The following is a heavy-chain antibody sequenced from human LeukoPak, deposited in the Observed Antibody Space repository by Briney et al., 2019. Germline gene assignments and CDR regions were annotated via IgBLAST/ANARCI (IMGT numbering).Heavy chain of an antibody. V-gene: IGHV4-39*01. CDR1: GDSISSGNYY. D-gene: IGHD6-13*01. J-gene: IGHJ5*02. CDR2: LYYSGST. CDR3: ASDRSSWNPGAPS. Sequence: SETLSLTCSVSGDSISSGNYYWGWVRQPPGKGLEWIGNLYYSGSTYYYPSFKSRATISVDTSKNQFSLKLSSVTAADTAVYYCASDRSSWNPGAPSWGQGTLVTVSS.